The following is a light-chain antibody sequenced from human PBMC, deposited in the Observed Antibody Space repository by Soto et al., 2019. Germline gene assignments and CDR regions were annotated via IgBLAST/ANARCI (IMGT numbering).Light chain of an antibody. CDR3: AAWDDSLSKV. CDR1: SSNIGSTY. V-gene: IGLV1-47*01. J-gene: IGLJ3*02. CDR2: RNN. Sequence: QSVLTQPPSASGTPGQRVTISCSGSSSNIGSTYLYWYQQLPGTAPKLLIYRNNQRPSGVPDRFSGSKSGTSASLAISGLRSEDEADYYCAAWDDSLSKVFGGGTQLTVL.